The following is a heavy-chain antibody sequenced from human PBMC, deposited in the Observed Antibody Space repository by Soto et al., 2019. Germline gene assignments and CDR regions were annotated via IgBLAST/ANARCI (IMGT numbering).Heavy chain of an antibody. J-gene: IGHJ4*02. Sequence: EVQLVESGGDLVKPGGSLRLSCAASGFTFSYTWMNWVRQAPGKGLEWVGVIKNKNAGWTTAYAAPVRGRFAISRDDSKHMVSLQMDSLKTEDTAVYYGNTGYGGRAWDGYWGQGTLVPVSS. D-gene: IGHD5-18*01. V-gene: IGHV3-15*07. CDR2: IKNKNAGWTT. CDR1: GFTFSYTW. CDR3: NTGYGGRAWDGY.